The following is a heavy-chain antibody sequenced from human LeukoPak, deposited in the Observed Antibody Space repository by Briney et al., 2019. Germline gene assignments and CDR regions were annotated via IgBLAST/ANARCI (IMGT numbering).Heavy chain of an antibody. CDR2: INPNSGGT. V-gene: IGHV1-2*06. CDR1: GYTFTGYH. Sequence: ASVTVSCKASGYTFTGYHMHWVRQAPGQGLEWMGRINPNSGGTNYAQKFQERVTMTSDTSIRTAYMELSRLRSEDTAVYFCSCGESWLFSGIGTHWVQGTMVSVCS. D-gene: IGHD3-22*01. J-gene: IGHJ3*01. CDR3: SCGESWLFSGIGTH.